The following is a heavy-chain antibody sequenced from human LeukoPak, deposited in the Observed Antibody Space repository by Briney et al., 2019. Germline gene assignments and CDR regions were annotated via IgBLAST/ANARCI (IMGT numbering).Heavy chain of an antibody. Sequence: GGSLRLSCAASGFTFSSYWMSWVRQAPGKGLEWVANIKQDGSEKYYVDSVKGRFTISRDNAKNSLYLQMNSLRAEDTAVYYCARDRGSSWPWFDPWGQGTLVTISS. CDR3: ARDRGSSWPWFDP. D-gene: IGHD6-13*01. J-gene: IGHJ5*02. CDR1: GFTFSSYW. V-gene: IGHV3-7*01. CDR2: IKQDGSEK.